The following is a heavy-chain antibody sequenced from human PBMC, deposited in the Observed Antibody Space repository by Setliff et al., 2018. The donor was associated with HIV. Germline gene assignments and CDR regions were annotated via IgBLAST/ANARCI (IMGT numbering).Heavy chain of an antibody. V-gene: IGHV4-61*02. CDR3: ARDYSGNYYGYFDL. CDR2: IYTSGST. Sequence: TLSLTCTVSGGSISSGGYYWSWIRQHPGKGLEWIGRIYTSGSTNYNPSLKSRVTISVDTSKNQFSLKLSSVTAADTAVYYCARDYSGNYYGYFDLWGRGTLVTVYS. CDR1: GGSISSGGYY. J-gene: IGHJ2*01. D-gene: IGHD1-26*01.